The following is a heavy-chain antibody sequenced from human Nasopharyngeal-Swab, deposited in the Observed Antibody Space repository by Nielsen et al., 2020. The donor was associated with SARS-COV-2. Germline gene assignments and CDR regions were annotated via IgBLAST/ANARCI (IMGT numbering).Heavy chain of an antibody. D-gene: IGHD2-15*01. V-gene: IGHV3-53*01. CDR2: IYPGGST. CDR1: GLSVSSNY. J-gene: IGHJ4*02. CDR3: ARVGWWFHYYFDY. Sequence: GESLKISCAASGLSVSSNYMSWVRQAPGKGLEWVSIIYPGGSTYYADSVKGRFTISRDNAKNSLYLQMNSLRAEDTAVYYCARVGWWFHYYFDYWGQGTLATVSS.